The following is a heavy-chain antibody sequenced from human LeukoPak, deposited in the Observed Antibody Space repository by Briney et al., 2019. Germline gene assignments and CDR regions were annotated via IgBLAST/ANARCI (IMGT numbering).Heavy chain of an antibody. CDR1: GESFRAYF. D-gene: IGHD6-6*01. J-gene: IGHJ4*03. CDR2: IDHRGSS. Sequence: SETLSLTCAVHGESFRAYFWSWIRQVPGKGLEWIGEIDHRGSSNYNPPFKSRATISVDTSKNHFSLSLTSVTAADTAVYYCATRSSTLAAARCFDDWGQGTVVTVSS. V-gene: IGHV4-34*01. CDR3: ATRSSTLAAARCFDD.